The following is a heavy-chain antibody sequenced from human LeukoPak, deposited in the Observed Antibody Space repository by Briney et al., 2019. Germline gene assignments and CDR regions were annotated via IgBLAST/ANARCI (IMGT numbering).Heavy chain of an antibody. J-gene: IGHJ4*02. V-gene: IGHV4-34*01. CDR2: INHSGST. Sequence: SETLSLTCTVSGGSISSYYWSWIRQPPGKGLEWIGEINHSGSTNYNPSLKSRVTISVDTSKNQFSLKLSSVTAADTAVYYCARLGILTGYYRTPDYWGQGTLVTVSS. CDR1: GGSISSYY. CDR3: ARLGILTGYYRTPDY. D-gene: IGHD3-9*01.